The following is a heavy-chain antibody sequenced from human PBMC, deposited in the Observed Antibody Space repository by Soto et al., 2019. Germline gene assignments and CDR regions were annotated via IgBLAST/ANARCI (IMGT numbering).Heavy chain of an antibody. J-gene: IGHJ6*02. CDR2: IWYDGSNK. CDR1: GFTFSSYG. V-gene: IGHV3-33*06. Sequence: QVQLVESGGGVVQPGRSLRLSCTASGFTFSSYGMHWVRQAPGKGLEWVAIIWYDGSNKYYADSVKGRFTISRDNSKNTLYLQMSSLRAEDTAVYYCAKHTSDGMDVWGQGTIVIVSS. CDR3: AKHTSDGMDV. D-gene: IGHD6-19*01.